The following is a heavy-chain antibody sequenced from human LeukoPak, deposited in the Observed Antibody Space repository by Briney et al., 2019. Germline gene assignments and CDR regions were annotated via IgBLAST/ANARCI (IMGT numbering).Heavy chain of an antibody. CDR1: GYTFTRYA. J-gene: IGHJ4*02. Sequence: ASVKVSCKASGYTFTRYAMNWVRQAPGQGPEWIGWINTNTGNPTYAQGFTGRFVFSLDTSVSTAFLQITSLKAEDTAVYYCARAPYDSSGYYVYWGQGTLVTVSS. CDR2: INTNTGNP. D-gene: IGHD3-22*01. V-gene: IGHV7-4-1*02. CDR3: ARAPYDSSGYYVY.